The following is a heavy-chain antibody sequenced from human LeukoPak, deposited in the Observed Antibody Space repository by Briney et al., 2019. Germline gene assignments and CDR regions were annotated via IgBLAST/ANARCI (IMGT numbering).Heavy chain of an antibody. CDR2: ISSSGSTI. J-gene: IGHJ6*03. Sequence: PGGSLRLSCAASGFTFSDYYMSWIRQAPGKGLEWVSYISSSGSTIYYADSVKGRFTISRDNAKNSLYLQMNSLRAEDTAVYYCARAPLDYGDSSHHYYYYYYMDVWGKGTTVTVSS. CDR1: GFTFSDYY. V-gene: IGHV3-11*04. CDR3: ARAPLDYGDSSHHYYYYYYMDV. D-gene: IGHD4-17*01.